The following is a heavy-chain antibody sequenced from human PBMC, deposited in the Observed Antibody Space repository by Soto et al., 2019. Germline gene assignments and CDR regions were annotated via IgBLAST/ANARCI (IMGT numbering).Heavy chain of an antibody. J-gene: IGHJ3*02. CDR2: IYPGGSDT. V-gene: IGHV5-51*01. D-gene: IGHD5-12*01. CDR3: ARTSTSPLLNAFDI. Sequence: GESLKISCQCSGYIFTNYWIGWVRQMPGKGPEWMGIIYPGGSDTRYSPSLQGQVTISADKSINTAYLQWSSLKASDTAMYYCARTSTSPLLNAFDIWGQGTMVTVSS. CDR1: GYIFTNYW.